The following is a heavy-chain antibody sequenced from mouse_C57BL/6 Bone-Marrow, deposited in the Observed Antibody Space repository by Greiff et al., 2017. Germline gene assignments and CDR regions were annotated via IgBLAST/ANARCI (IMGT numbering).Heavy chain of an antibody. J-gene: IGHJ4*01. Sequence: QVQLQQPGAELVRPGSSVKLSCKASGYTFTSYWMHWVKQRPIQGLEWIGNIDPSDSETHYNQKFKDKATLTVDKSSSTAYMQLSSLTSEDSAVYYCARCPIYYYGSSYAMDYWGQGTSVTVSS. D-gene: IGHD1-1*01. CDR2: IDPSDSET. CDR1: GYTFTSYW. CDR3: ARCPIYYYGSSYAMDY. V-gene: IGHV1-52*01.